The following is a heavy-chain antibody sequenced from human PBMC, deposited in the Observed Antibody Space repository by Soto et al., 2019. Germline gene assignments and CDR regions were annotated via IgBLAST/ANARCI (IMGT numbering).Heavy chain of an antibody. Sequence: PSETLSLTCTVSGCSISSGGYYWSWIRQHPGKGLEWIGYIYYSGSTYYNPSLKSRVTISVDTSKNQFSLKLSSVTAADTAAYYCARAFLVTTLSRYFDLWGRGTLVTVSS. CDR1: GCSISSGGYY. D-gene: IGHD2-21*02. V-gene: IGHV4-31*03. J-gene: IGHJ2*01. CDR3: ARAFLVTTLSRYFDL. CDR2: IYYSGST.